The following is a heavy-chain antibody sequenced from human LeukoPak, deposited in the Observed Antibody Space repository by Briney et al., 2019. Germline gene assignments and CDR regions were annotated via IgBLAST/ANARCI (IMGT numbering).Heavy chain of an antibody. D-gene: IGHD2-2*01. CDR3: ATDCSSSSCLQTDY. CDR2: ISSSSSKK. J-gene: IGHJ4*02. CDR1: GFTFSAYD. V-gene: IGHV3-48*03. Sequence: PGRSLRLSCAASGFTFSAYDMIWVRQAPGKGLEWVSYISSSSSKKYYADSVEGRFTISRDNAKNSLYLQMNSLRAEDTAVYYCATDCSSSSCLQTDYWGQGTLVTVSS.